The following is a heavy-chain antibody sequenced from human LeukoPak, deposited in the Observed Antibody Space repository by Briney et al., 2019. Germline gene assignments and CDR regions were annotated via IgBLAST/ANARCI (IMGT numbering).Heavy chain of an antibody. V-gene: IGHV3-23*01. CDR2: ITDAVGST. J-gene: IGHJ4*02. Sequence: GGALRLSCAASGFTFSSSSISWVRQAPGKGLEWVSAITDAVGSTHYADSVKGRFTISSDNSKNTVYLQINSLSPEDMAVYYCAKEIFSGFLYIDYWGQGTLVTVSS. CDR1: GFTFSSSS. CDR3: AKEIFSGFLYIDY. D-gene: IGHD5-12*01.